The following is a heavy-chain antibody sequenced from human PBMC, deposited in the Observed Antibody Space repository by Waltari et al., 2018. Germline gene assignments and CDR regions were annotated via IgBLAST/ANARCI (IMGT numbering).Heavy chain of an antibody. D-gene: IGHD2-2*01. J-gene: IGHJ6*03. V-gene: IGHV1-69-2*01. CDR1: GYTFTDYY. CDR2: FEPEDGET. CDR3: ATVGLVPASRVYYYYMDV. Sequence: EVQLVQSGAEVKKPGATVKISCKVSGYTFTDYYMHWVQPAPGKGLEWMGLFEPEDGETIYAGKCQGRVTITADKSTDTAYMELSSLRSEDTAVYYCATVGLVPASRVYYYYMDVWGKGTTVTVSS.